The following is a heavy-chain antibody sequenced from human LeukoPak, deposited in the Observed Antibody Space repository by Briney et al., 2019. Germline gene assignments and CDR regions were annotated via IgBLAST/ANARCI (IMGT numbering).Heavy chain of an antibody. V-gene: IGHV5-51*01. Sequence: GESLKISCKGSGCSFTSYWIGWVRQMPGKGLEWMGVIYPGDSDTRYSPSFQGQVTFSADRSISTAYLQWSSLKASDAAMYYCARQSLKGAFDIWGQGTMVTVSP. CDR3: ARQSLKGAFDI. J-gene: IGHJ3*02. CDR2: IYPGDSDT. CDR1: GCSFTSYW.